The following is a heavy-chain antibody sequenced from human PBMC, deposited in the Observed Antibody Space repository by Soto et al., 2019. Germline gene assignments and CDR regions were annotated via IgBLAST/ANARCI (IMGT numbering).Heavy chain of an antibody. CDR2: TFYSGST. CDR1: VGSFSSNSYY. V-gene: IGHV4-39*07. Sequence: SETLYLTCSVSVGSFSSNSYYWGWIRQPQGKGLEWIGYTFYSGSTYFTPSLKRGATISVDTSKNQFSLKLSSVTAADTGVYYCARDRNGTLTYDYVWGSYRYEDAFDIWGQGTMVTVSS. D-gene: IGHD3-16*02. J-gene: IGHJ3*02. CDR3: ARDRNGTLTYDYVWGSYRYEDAFDI.